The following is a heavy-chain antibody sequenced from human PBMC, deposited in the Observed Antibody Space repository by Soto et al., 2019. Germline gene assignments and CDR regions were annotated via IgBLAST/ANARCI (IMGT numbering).Heavy chain of an antibody. CDR1: GGTFRSYT. CDR2: IIPMLGIA. V-gene: IGHV1-69*02. J-gene: IGHJ4*02. Sequence: QVQLGQSGAEVKKPGSSVKVSCKASGGTFRSYTITWVRQAPGQGLEWMGRIIPMLGIANYPQKSQGRVTITADKSTSTAYMELSSLRSDDTAVYYGESNYGGNADWGQGTLVTVSS. D-gene: IGHD4-17*01. CDR3: ESNYGGNAD.